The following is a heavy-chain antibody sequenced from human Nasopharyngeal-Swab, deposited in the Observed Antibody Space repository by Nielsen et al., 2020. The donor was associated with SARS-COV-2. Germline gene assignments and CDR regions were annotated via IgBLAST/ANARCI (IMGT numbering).Heavy chain of an antibody. Sequence: GESLKISCAASGFTFSSYAMHWVRQAPGKGLEWVAVISYDGSNKYYADSVKGRFTISRDNSKNTLYLQMNSLRAEDTAVYYCARDWRHLVSYYFDYWGQGTLVTVSS. CDR3: ARDWRHLVSYYFDY. D-gene: IGHD6-13*01. CDR1: GFTFSSYA. CDR2: ISYDGSNK. J-gene: IGHJ4*02. V-gene: IGHV3-30-3*01.